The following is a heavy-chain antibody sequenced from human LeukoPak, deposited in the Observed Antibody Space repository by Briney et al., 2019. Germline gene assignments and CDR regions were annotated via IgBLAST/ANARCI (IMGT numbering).Heavy chain of an antibody. V-gene: IGHV3-33*01. D-gene: IGHD3-22*01. J-gene: IGHJ3*02. CDR1: GXTFSSYG. CDR3: ARGYYYDSSGAFDI. CDR2: IWYDGSNK. Sequence: GRSLRLSCAASGXTFSSYGVHWVRQAPGKGLEWVAVIWYDGSNKYYADSVKGRFTISRDNSKNTLYLQMNSLRAEDTAVYYCARGYYYDSSGAFDIWGQGTMVTVSS.